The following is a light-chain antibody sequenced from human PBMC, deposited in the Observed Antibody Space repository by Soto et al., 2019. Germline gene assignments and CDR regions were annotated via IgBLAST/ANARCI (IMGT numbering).Light chain of an antibody. CDR2: AAS. V-gene: IGKV3-20*01. CDR3: QQFDTSPFT. Sequence: EIVLTQSPGTLSLSPGERATLSCRASQNVGFTYLAWYQQKPGQAPRLLIYAASSRATGIPDRFSGSGSGTDFTLTTSSLEPEDFAVYYCQQFDTSPFTFGQGTTVEIK. CDR1: QNVGFTY. J-gene: IGKJ2*01.